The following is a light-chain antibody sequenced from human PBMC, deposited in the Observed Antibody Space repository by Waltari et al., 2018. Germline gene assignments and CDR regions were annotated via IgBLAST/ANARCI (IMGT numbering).Light chain of an antibody. CDR1: QSVSTN. Sequence: EVVMTQSPATLSVSPGERATLSCMASQSVSTNLAWSQQKPGQAPRLLIYGAAVRATDIPARFSGSGSGTEFTLTISSLQSEDFAVYYCHQYNDWPPTFGQGTTVEIK. CDR2: GAA. V-gene: IGKV3-15*01. CDR3: HQYNDWPPT. J-gene: IGKJ1*01.